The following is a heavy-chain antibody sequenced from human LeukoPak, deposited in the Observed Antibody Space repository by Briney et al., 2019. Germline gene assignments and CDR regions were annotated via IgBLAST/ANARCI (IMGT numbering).Heavy chain of an antibody. Sequence: SQTLSLTCTVSGGSISSGGYYWSWIRQHPGKGLEWIGYIYYSGSTYYNPSLKSRVTISVDTSKNQFSLKLSSVTAADTAVYYCARLHWEAAMATKYFDYWGQGTLVTVSS. CDR1: GGSISSGGYY. CDR2: IYYSGST. CDR3: ARLHWEAAMATKYFDY. J-gene: IGHJ4*02. V-gene: IGHV4-31*03. D-gene: IGHD5-18*01.